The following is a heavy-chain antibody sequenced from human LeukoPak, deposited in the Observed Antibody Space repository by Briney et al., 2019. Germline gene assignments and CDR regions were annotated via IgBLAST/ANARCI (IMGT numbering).Heavy chain of an antibody. CDR2: IYYGGDT. CDR1: GGSISSSTYY. Sequence: SETLSLTCTVSGGSISSSTYYWAWIRQPSGKGLEWIGSIYYGGDTYYNPSLKSRVTISVDTSKNHFSLTLRSVTAADTAVYFCARPDYHSSASYYGPFDYWGQGSLVTVSS. J-gene: IGHJ4*02. V-gene: IGHV4-39*02. CDR3: ARPDYHSSASYYGPFDY. D-gene: IGHD3-22*01.